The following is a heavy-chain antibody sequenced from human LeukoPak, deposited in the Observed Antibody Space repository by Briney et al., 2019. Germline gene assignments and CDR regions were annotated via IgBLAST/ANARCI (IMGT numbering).Heavy chain of an antibody. D-gene: IGHD4-17*01. Sequence: SETLSLTCTVSGGSTSSYYWSWIRQPAGKGLEWIGRIYTSGSTNYNPSLKSRVTMSVDTSRKQFSLKLSSVTAADTAVYYCAKKGDYGDYFVYWGPGTLVTVSS. CDR1: GGSTSSYY. CDR3: AKKGDYGDYFVY. CDR2: IYTSGST. J-gene: IGHJ4*02. V-gene: IGHV4-4*07.